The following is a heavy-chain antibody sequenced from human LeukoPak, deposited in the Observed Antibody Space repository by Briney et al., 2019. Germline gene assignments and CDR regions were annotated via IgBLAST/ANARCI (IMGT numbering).Heavy chain of an antibody. CDR3: ARYDYYASIGHLC. Sequence: GGSLRLSCAASGFTISCYWMTWVRQAPGKGLELGATKLPDGSEKKCVVSEEDRFTIARDNAKNSLYLRMDSLRAEDAAVYYCARYDYYASIGHLCWGQGTLVTVSS. CDR2: KLPDGSEK. V-gene: IGHV3-7*01. J-gene: IGHJ4*02. CDR1: GFTISCYW. D-gene: IGHD3-22*01.